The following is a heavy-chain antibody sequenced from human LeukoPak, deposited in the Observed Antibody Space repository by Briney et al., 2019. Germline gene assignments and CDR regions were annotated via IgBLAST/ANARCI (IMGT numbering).Heavy chain of an antibody. CDR1: GGSISSSSSY. D-gene: IGHD6-25*01. CDR3: ARHERANWFDP. V-gene: IGHV4-39*01. CDR2: LYYSGST. Sequence: PSETLSLTCTVSGGSISSSSSYWGWIRQPPGKGLEWIGSLYYSGSTYYNPSLRSRVTISVDTSKNQFSLKLSSVTAADTAVYYCARHERANWFDPWGQGTLVTVSS. J-gene: IGHJ5*02.